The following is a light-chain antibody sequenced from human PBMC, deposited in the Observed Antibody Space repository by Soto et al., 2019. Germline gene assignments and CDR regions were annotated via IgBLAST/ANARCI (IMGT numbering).Light chain of an antibody. CDR1: QSVDSAF. CDR2: GAS. J-gene: IGKJ1*01. V-gene: IGKV3-20*01. Sequence: EIVLTQSPGSLSSALGERATLSCRASQSVDSAFFAWYQQKPGQPPTLLMYGASRGATGIPDRFSGSGSGTDLTLTISRLEPEDFGVYYCQQYASSLTFGQGTKVEI. CDR3: QQYASSLT.